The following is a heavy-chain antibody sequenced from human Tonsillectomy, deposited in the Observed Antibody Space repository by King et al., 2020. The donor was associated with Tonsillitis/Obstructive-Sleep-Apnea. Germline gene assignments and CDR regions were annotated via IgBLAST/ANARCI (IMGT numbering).Heavy chain of an antibody. CDR2: INHSGST. D-gene: IGHD2-2*01. V-gene: IGHV4-34*01. CDR3: ARGLGYCSSTSCPHTVTTNYFDY. J-gene: IGHJ4*02. Sequence: VQLQQWGAGLLKPSETLSLTCAVYGGSFSGYYWSWIRQPPGKGLEWIGEINHSGSTNYNPSLKSRVTISVDTSKNQFSLKLSSVTAADTAVYYCARGLGYCSSTSCPHTVTTNYFDYWGQGTLVTVSS. CDR1: GGSFSGYY.